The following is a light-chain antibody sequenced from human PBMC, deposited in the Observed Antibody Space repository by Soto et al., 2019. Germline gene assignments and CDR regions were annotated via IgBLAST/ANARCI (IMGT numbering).Light chain of an antibody. J-gene: IGKJ4*01. CDR1: QRVNSN. Sequence: MVLTQSPGPLSVSPGERATLSCRASQRVNSNLAWYQQKPGQAPRLLIYGASTRATGIPARFSGSGSGTDFTLTISSLQSEDFAVYYCHQYDYWPLPFGGGTKADIK. CDR3: HQYDYWPLP. V-gene: IGKV3D-15*01. CDR2: GAS.